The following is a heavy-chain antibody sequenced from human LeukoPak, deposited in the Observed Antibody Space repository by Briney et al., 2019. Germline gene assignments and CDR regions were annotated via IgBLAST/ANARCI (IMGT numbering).Heavy chain of an antibody. CDR1: GFTFSTYW. D-gene: IGHD4-17*01. V-gene: IGHV3-7*01. CDR3: ARDSHDYGDSLRVEY. CDR2: LKRDGSEK. Sequence: GGSLRLSCAASGFTFSTYWMSWVRQAPGKGLEWVANLKRDGSEKNYVDSVKGRFTISRDNAKNSLYLQMNSLRAEDTAVYYCARDSHDYGDSLRVEYWGQGTLVTVSS. J-gene: IGHJ4*02.